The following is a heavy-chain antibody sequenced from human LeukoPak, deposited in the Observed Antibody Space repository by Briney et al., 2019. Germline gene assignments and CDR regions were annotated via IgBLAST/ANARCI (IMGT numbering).Heavy chain of an antibody. CDR3: ARGVGATSDAFDI. CDR1: GYTFTGYY. D-gene: IGHD1-26*01. CDR2: INPNSGGT. J-gene: IGHJ3*02. V-gene: IGHV1-2*02. Sequence: ASVKVSCKASGYTFTGYYMHWVRQAPGQGLEWMGWINPNSGGTNYAQKFQGRVTMTRDTSISTAYMELSRPRSDDTAVYYCARGVGATSDAFDIWGQGTMVTVSS.